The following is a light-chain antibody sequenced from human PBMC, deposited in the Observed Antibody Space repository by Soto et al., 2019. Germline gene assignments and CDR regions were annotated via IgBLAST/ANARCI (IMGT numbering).Light chain of an antibody. CDR2: GAS. J-gene: IGKJ4*01. CDR3: QQYTSSPLT. V-gene: IGKV3-20*01. CDR1: QNLKSIS. Sequence: EMVLTQAPGTLSLSPWERATLSRQARQNLKSISLAWYQQKPGQAPRLLIHGASNRATDIPDRFSGSGSGTDFTLTINRMEPEDYAVYFCQQYTSSPLTFGGGTKVDIK.